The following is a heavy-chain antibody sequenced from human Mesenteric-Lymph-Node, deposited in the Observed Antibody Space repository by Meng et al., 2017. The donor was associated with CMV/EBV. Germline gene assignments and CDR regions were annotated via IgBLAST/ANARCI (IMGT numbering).Heavy chain of an antibody. J-gene: IGHJ4*02. CDR2: INPNSGGT. CDR3: ARGAGDRLLLHFAY. D-gene: IGHD3-9*01. CDR1: Y. Sequence: YSHWVRQAPGQGLEWMGWINPNSGGTNYAQKFRGRVTMARDTSISSASMDLSISAAYMELGSLRSDDTAVYYCARGAGDRLLLHFAYWGQGTLVTVSS. V-gene: IGHV1-2*02.